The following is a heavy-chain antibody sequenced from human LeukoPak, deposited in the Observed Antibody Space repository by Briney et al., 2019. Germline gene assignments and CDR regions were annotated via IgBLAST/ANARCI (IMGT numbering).Heavy chain of an antibody. CDR1: GFTFSSYE. V-gene: IGHV3-48*03. CDR3: ARASAMIVVVRGAFDI. J-gene: IGHJ3*02. CDR2: ISSSGSTI. D-gene: IGHD3-22*01. Sequence: PGGSLRLSCAASGFTFSSYEMNWVRQAPGKGLEWVSYISSSGSTIYYADSVKGRFTISRDNAKNSLYLQMNSLRAEDTAVYYCARASAMIVVVRGAFDIWGQGQWSPSLQ.